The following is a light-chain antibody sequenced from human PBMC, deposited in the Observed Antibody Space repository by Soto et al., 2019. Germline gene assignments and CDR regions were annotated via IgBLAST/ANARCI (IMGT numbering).Light chain of an antibody. V-gene: IGLV3-1*01. J-gene: IGLJ2*01. CDR2: QDR. CDR3: QAWDSSIVV. CDR1: KLGDRY. Sequence: SYELTQPPSVSVSPGQTAIITCSGDKLGDRYACWYQQKPGQSPVLVIYQDRKRPSGIPERFSGSNSGNTATLTISGTQAMDEADYYCQAWDSSIVVFGGGTKLTVL.